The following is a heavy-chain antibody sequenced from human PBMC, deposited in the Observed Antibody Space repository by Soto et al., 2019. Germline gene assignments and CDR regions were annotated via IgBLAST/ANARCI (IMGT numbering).Heavy chain of an antibody. J-gene: IGHJ5*02. CDR1: GFTFTSSA. V-gene: IGHV1-58*01. D-gene: IGHD3-22*01. CDR3: AREATDYYDSSGYSINWFDP. Sequence: SVKVSCKASGFTFTSSAVQWVRQARGQRLEWIGWIVVGSGNPNYAQKFQERVTITRDMSTSTAYMELSRLRSDDTAVYYCAREATDYYDSSGYSINWFDPWGQGTLVTVSS. CDR2: IVVGSGNP.